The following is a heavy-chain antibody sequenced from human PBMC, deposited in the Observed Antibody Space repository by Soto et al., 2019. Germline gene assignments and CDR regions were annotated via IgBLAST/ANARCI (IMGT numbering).Heavy chain of an antibody. D-gene: IGHD5-12*01. CDR3: ARRNRSPREYSGYDYPRDYYYYMDV. J-gene: IGHJ6*03. Sequence: PSLTRDRTSAVSGERVDIYGCSLIRQQQGKGLEWIGYIYYSGSTNYNPSLKSRVTISVDTSKNQFSLKLSSVTAADTAVYYCARRNRSPREYSGYDYPRDYYYYMDVWGKGTTVTVSS. CDR1: GERVDIYG. V-gene: IGHV4-59*08. CDR2: IYYSGST.